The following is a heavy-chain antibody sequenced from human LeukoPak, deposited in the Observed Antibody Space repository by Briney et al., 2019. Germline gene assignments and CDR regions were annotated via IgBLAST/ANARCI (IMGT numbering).Heavy chain of an antibody. D-gene: IGHD6-13*01. V-gene: IGHV3-23*01. CDR3: AKAPYSSSWYWADY. Sequence: PGGSLRLSCAASGFTFTSYSMNWVRQAPGKGLEWVSTISGGGGSTYYADSVKGRFTISRDNSKNTLYLQMNSLRAEDTAVYYCAKAPYSSSWYWADYWGQGTLVTVSS. J-gene: IGHJ4*02. CDR2: ISGGGGST. CDR1: GFTFTSYS.